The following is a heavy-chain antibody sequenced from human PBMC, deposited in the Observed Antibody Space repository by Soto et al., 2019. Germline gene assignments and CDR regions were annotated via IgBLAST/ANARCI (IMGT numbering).Heavy chain of an antibody. V-gene: IGHV3-53*01. Sequence: GGSLRLSCAASGFTVSSNHMSWVRQAPGKGPEWVSVIYSGGSTHYADSVKGRFTISRDNSKNTLYLQMNSRRAEDTAVYYCARAGNCISASDIRPYYYCEMDVWGQGTTVNVAS. J-gene: IGHJ6*01. CDR1: GFTVSSNH. CDR3: ARAGNCISASDIRPYYYCEMDV. D-gene: IGHD2-2*01. CDR2: IYSGGST.